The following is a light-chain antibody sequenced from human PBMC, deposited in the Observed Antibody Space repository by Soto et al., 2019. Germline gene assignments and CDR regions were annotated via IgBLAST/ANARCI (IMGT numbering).Light chain of an antibody. CDR3: QKYNTAPQT. Sequence: DIQMTQSPSSLSASVGDRVTITCRASQGILDYVAWFQQKPGKAPRLLIFAASTLHSGVPSRFSGSGAGTDFTLPISSLQPEDAATYYCQKYNTAPQTFGQGTTMEIK. CDR1: QGILDY. J-gene: IGKJ1*01. V-gene: IGKV1-27*01. CDR2: AAS.